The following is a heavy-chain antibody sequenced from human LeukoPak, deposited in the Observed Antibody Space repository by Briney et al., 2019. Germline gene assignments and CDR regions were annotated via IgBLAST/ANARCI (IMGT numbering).Heavy chain of an antibody. D-gene: IGHD1-26*01. CDR1: GGSISSYY. Sequence: SETLSLTCTVSGGSISSYYWSWIRQPPGKGLEWIGYIYYSGSTNYNPSLKSRVTISVDTSKNQFSLKLSSVTAADTAVYYCARDRGASSPFDCWGQGTLVTVSS. J-gene: IGHJ4*02. CDR2: IYYSGST. V-gene: IGHV4-59*01. CDR3: ARDRGASSPFDC.